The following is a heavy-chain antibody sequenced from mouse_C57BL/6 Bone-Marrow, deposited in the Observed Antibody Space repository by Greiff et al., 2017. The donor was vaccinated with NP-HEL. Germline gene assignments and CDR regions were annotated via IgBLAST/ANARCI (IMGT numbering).Heavy chain of an antibody. CDR1: GFTFSDYY. CDR2: ISNGGGST. J-gene: IGHJ4*01. V-gene: IGHV5-12*01. Sequence: EVQLVESGGGLVQPGGSLKLSCAASGFTFSDYYMYWVRQTPEKRLEWVAYISNGGGSTYYPDTVKGRFTISRDNAKNTLYLQMSRLKSEDTAMYYCARPETAQVYYAMDYWGQGTSVTVSS. CDR3: ARPETAQVYYAMDY. D-gene: IGHD3-2*02.